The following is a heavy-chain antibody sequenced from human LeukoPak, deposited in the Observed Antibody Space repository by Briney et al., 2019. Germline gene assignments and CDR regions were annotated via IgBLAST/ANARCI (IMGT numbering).Heavy chain of an antibody. D-gene: IGHD6-19*01. CDR3: VTDSSGDY. Sequence: GGSLRLSCAASGFTFSSYAMHWVRQAPGKGLEWVAVISYDGSNKYYADSVKGRFTTSRDNSKNTLYLQMNSLRGEDTAVYYCVTDSSGDYWGQGTLVTVSS. J-gene: IGHJ4*02. V-gene: IGHV3-30*04. CDR2: ISYDGSNK. CDR1: GFTFSSYA.